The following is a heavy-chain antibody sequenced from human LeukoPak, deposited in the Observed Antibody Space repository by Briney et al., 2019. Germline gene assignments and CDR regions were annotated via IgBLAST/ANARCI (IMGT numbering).Heavy chain of an antibody. J-gene: IGHJ4*02. D-gene: IGHD6-13*01. CDR2: INPSGGST. CDR3: ASVSSSWYENYFDY. Sequence: ASVTVSCRASGYTFTIYYMHWVRQAPGQGLEWMGVINPSGGSTSYAQKFQGRVTMTRDTSTSTVYMELSSLRSEDTAVYYCASVSSSWYENYFDYWGQGTLVTVSS. CDR1: GYTFTIYY. V-gene: IGHV1-46*01.